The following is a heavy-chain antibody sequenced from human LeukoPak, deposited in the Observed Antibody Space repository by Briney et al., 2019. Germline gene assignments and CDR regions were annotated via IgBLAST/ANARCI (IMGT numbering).Heavy chain of an antibody. Sequence: ASVKVSCTASGYTFTSYYMHWVRQAPGQGLEWMGIINPSGGSTSYAQKFHGIVTMTRDTSTSTVYMELSSLRSEDTAVYYCARAATDYDFWSGYYTSYFDYWGQGTLVTVSS. J-gene: IGHJ4*02. V-gene: IGHV1-46*03. D-gene: IGHD3-3*01. CDR3: ARAATDYDFWSGYYTSYFDY. CDR1: GYTFTSYY. CDR2: INPSGGST.